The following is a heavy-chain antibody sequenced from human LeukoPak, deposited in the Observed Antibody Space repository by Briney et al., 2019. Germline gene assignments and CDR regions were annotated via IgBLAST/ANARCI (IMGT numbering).Heavy chain of an antibody. CDR1: DDSISSSTDY. V-gene: IGHV4-39*07. D-gene: IGHD3-16*01. J-gene: IGHJ4*02. Sequence: PSETLSLTCTVSDDSISSSTDYWSYIRQPPGKGLEWIGSIYYSGTTHYNPSLKSRLTISVDTSKKQFSLKLTSVTAADTAVYYCARGRLGSYSDFWGQGTLVTVSS. CDR2: IYYSGTT. CDR3: ARGRLGSYSDF.